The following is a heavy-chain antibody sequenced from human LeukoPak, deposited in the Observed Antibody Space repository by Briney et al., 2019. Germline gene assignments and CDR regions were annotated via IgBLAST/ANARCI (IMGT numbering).Heavy chain of an antibody. Sequence: GGSLRLSCAASGFTFSSYSMNWVRQAPGKGLEWVSSISSSSSYIYYADSVKGRFTISRDNAKNSLYLQMNSLRAEDTAVHYCARGRQQHYYMDVWGKGTTVTVSS. J-gene: IGHJ6*03. D-gene: IGHD6-13*01. CDR1: GFTFSSYS. V-gene: IGHV3-21*01. CDR2: ISSSSSYI. CDR3: ARGRQQHYYMDV.